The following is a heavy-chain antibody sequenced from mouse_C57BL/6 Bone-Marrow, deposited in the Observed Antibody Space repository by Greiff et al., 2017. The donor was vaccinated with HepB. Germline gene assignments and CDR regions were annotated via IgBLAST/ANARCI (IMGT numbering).Heavy chain of an antibody. CDR2: ISSGGDYI. J-gene: IGHJ3*01. Sequence: EVKVVESGEGLVKPGGSLKLSCAASGFTFSSYAMSWVRQTPEKRLEWVAYISSGGDYIYYADTVKGRFTISRDNARNTLYLQMSSLKSEDTAMYYCTREGSTIVNYEGFAYWGQGTLVTVSA. D-gene: IGHD2-5*01. CDR1: GFTFSSYA. CDR3: TREGSTIVNYEGFAY. V-gene: IGHV5-9-1*02.